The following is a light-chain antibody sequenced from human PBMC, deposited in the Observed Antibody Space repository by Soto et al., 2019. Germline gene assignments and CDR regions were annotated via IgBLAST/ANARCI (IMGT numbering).Light chain of an antibody. CDR2: DAS. CDR3: QQRSNWPLT. V-gene: IGKV3-11*01. J-gene: IGKJ4*01. Sequence: EIVLTQSPATLSLSPGERDTLSCRASQSVSSYLAWYQQKPGQAPRLLIYDASNRATGIPARFSGSGSGTDFTLTIRSLEPEDFAVYYCQQRSNWPLTFGGGTKVEIK. CDR1: QSVSSY.